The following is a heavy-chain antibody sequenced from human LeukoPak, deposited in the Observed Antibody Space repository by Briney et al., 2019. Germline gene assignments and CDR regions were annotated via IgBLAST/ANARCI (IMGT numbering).Heavy chain of an antibody. CDR3: ARAEWDRAWFDP. CDR2: INPNSGGT. V-gene: IGHV1-2*02. CDR1: GYTFTGYY. D-gene: IGHD1-26*01. Sequence: ASVKVSCKASGYTFTGYYMHWVRQAPGQGLEWMGWINPNSGGTNYAQKFQGRVTMTRDTSISTAYMELNRLRSDDTAVYYCARAEWDRAWFDPWGQGTLVTVSS. J-gene: IGHJ5*02.